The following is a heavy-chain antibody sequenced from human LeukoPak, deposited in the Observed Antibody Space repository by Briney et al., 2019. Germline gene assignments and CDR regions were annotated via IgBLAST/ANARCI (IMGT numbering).Heavy chain of an antibody. CDR1: GGSISSSSYY. D-gene: IGHD1-1*01. CDR3: ARSFTDNFFFEN. Sequence: SETLSLTCTVSGGSISSSSYYWGWIRQPPGKGLEWIGSIYYSGSTYYNPSLKSRVTISVDTSKNQFSLKLSSVTAADTAVYYCARSFTDNFFFENWGQGTLVTVSS. J-gene: IGHJ4*02. CDR2: IYYSGST. V-gene: IGHV4-39*07.